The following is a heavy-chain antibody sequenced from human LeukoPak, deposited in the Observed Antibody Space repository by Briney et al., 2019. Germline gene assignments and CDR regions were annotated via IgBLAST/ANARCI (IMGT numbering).Heavy chain of an antibody. V-gene: IGHV3-30-3*01. J-gene: IGHJ4*02. CDR3: AREYISGWYDY. CDR2: ISYDRTNE. CDR1: GFSFSTYN. Sequence: GGSLRLSCAASGFSFSTYNVHWVRQAPGEGLEWVAVISYDRTNEFYANSEKGRFTTSRDNSKSTLYLQMNSLRAEDTAVYYCAREYISGWYDYWGQGTLVTVSS. D-gene: IGHD6-19*01.